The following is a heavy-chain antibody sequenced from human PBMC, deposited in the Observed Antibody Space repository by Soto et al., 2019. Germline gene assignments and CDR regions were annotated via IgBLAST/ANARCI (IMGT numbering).Heavy chain of an antibody. Sequence: QVQLQESGPGLVKPSQTLSLTCTVSGGSISSGGYYWSWIRQHPGKGLEWIGYIYYSGSTYYNPSLMSRVTISVDTSKNQFSLKLSSVTAADTAVYYCARDPMVRGAWDGMDVWGQGTTVTVSS. CDR1: GGSISSGGYY. D-gene: IGHD3-10*01. V-gene: IGHV4-31*03. CDR3: ARDPMVRGAWDGMDV. CDR2: IYYSGST. J-gene: IGHJ6*02.